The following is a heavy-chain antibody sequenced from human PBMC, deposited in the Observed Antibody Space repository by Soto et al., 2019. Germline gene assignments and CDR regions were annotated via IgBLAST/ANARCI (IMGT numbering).Heavy chain of an antibody. CDR1: GNTFSSYA. D-gene: IGHD4-17*01. CDR2: INAGNGNT. J-gene: IGHJ3*02. CDR3: ARVRSGAFDI. Sequence: GASVKVSCKASGNTFSSYAMHWVRQAPGQRLQWMGWINAGNGNTKYSQKFQGRVTITRDTSASTVYMELSSLRSEDTAVYYCARVRSGAFDIWGQGTMVTV. V-gene: IGHV1-3*01.